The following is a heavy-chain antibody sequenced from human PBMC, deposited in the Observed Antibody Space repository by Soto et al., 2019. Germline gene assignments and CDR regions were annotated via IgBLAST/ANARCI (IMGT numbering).Heavy chain of an antibody. CDR1: GFTFSNAW. J-gene: IGHJ6*02. CDR3: TTGRDIVLMGPLRRYRIDV. CDR2: IKSKTDGGTT. Sequence: PGGSLRLSCAASGFTFSNAWMNWVRQAPGKGLEWVGRIKSKTDGGTTDYAAPVKGRFTISRDDSKNTLYLQMNSLKTEDTAVYYCTTGRDIVLMGPLRRYRIDVWGQGTTVTVSS. V-gene: IGHV3-15*07. D-gene: IGHD2-8*01.